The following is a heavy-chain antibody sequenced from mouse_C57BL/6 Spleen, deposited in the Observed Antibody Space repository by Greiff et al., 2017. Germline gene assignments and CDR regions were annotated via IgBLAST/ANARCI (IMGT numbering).Heavy chain of an antibody. D-gene: IGHD2-5*01. J-gene: IGHJ4*01. CDR1: GYSFTGYY. CDR3: ARLTYSNYAMDY. CDR2: INPSTGGT. Sequence: EVQLQQSGPELVKPGASVKISCKASGYSFTGYYMNWVKQSPEKSLEWIGEINPSTGGTTYNQKFKAKATLTVDKSSSTAYMQLKSLTSEDSAVYYCARLTYSNYAMDYWGQGTSVTVSS. V-gene: IGHV1-42*01.